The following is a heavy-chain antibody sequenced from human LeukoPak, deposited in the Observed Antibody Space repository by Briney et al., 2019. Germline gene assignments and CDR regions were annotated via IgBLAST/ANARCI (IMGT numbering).Heavy chain of an antibody. Sequence: GGSLRLSCAASGFTFSSYWMSWVRQAPGKGLEWVGHIKTKTDGWTTDYAAPVKGRFTISRDDSKNTVYLQMNSLKTEDTAVYYCTTTHYNFYDLDHWGQGTLVTVSS. CDR1: GFTFSSYW. D-gene: IGHD3-3*01. CDR3: TTTHYNFYDLDH. CDR2: IKTKTDGWTT. V-gene: IGHV3-15*01. J-gene: IGHJ4*02.